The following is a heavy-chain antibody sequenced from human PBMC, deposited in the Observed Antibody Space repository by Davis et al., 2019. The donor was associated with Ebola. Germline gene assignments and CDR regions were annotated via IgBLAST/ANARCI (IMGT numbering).Heavy chain of an antibody. D-gene: IGHD2-2*02. Sequence: GESLKISCAASGFTVSSNYMSWVRQAPGKGLEWVSVIYSGGSTYYADSVKGRFTISRDNSKNTLYLQMNSLRAEDTAVYYCARDSPIYYYGMDVWGQGTTVTVSS. CDR3: ARDSPIYYYGMDV. J-gene: IGHJ6*02. CDR2: IYSGGST. CDR1: GFTVSSNY. V-gene: IGHV3-66*01.